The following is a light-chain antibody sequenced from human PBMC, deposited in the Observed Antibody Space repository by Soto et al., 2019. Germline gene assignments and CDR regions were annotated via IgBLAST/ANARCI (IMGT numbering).Light chain of an antibody. CDR2: GAS. J-gene: IGKJ5*01. Sequence: EIVMTQSPATLSVSPGERATLSCRASQSVSSNLAWFQQEPGQAPRLLIYGASTRATGTPARITGSGSGTEFTLTISGLQSEDFAVYYCQQYDEWPPSYTFGQGTRLEIK. V-gene: IGKV3-15*01. CDR3: QQYDEWPPSYT. CDR1: QSVSSN.